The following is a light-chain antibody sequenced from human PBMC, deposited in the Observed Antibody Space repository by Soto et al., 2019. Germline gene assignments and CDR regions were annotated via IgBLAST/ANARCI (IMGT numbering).Light chain of an antibody. V-gene: IGKV3-15*01. Sequence: EIVMTQSPATLSVSPGERATLSCRASQSVSSNLAWYQQKPGQAPRLLIYGASTRATGIPARFSGSGSGTEFTRTISSLQSEDFVVYYCQQYNNWPPYTFGQGTKLEI. J-gene: IGKJ2*01. CDR3: QQYNNWPPYT. CDR1: QSVSSN. CDR2: GAS.